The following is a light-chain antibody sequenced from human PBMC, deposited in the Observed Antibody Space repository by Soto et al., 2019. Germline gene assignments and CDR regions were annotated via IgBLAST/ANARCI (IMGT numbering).Light chain of an antibody. Sequence: QSLLTQPPSAYGSPGQSVTISCPGTSSDVGGYDYVSWHQHHPGKAPKLMLYDVSKRPSGVPDRFSGSKSGNTASLTVSGLQAEDEADYYCSSYAGSNTFVFGTGTKVTVL. J-gene: IGLJ1*01. CDR3: SSYAGSNTFV. CDR2: DVS. V-gene: IGLV2-8*01. CDR1: SSDVGGYDY.